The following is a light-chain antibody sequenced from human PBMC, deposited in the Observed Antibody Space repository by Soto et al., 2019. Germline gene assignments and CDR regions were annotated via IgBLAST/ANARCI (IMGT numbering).Light chain of an antibody. Sequence: EIVLTQSPGTLSLSPGDRATLSCEASQSVNNNYLAWYQHKPGQAPRLLIYGASSRATGIPDRFSGSGSGTDFTLTISRLEPEDFAVYYWQQYDTSLLSTFGGLTNV. CDR3: QQYDTSLLST. CDR2: GAS. V-gene: IGKV3-20*01. CDR1: QSVNNNY. J-gene: IGKJ4*01.